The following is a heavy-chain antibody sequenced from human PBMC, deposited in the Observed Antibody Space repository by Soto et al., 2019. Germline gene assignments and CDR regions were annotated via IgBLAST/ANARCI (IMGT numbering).Heavy chain of an antibody. D-gene: IGHD1-20*01. CDR3: AGVPGYNWIKGPQAI. CDR2: ISGSGGST. Sequence: EVQLLESGGGLVQPGGSLRLSCAASRFTFSSYAMSWVRQAPGKGLEWVSAISGSGGSTYYADSVKGRFTISRDNSKNTLYLQMNSLRAEDTAVYYCAGVPGYNWIKGPQAIWGQGTMVTVSS. J-gene: IGHJ3*02. CDR1: RFTFSSYA. V-gene: IGHV3-23*01.